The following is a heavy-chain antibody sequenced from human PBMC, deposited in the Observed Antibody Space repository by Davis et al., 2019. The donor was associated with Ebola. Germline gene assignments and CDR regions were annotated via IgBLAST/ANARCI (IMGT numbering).Heavy chain of an antibody. D-gene: IGHD3-10*01. CDR1: GFTSSSYS. V-gene: IGHV3-21*01. CDR2: ISSSSSYI. CDR3: ARRDLWFGELLYYYYGMDV. Sequence: GGSLRLSCAASGFTSSSYSMNWVRQAPGKGLEWVSSISSSSSYIYYADSVKGRFTISRDNAKNSLYLQMNSLRAEDTAVYYCARRDLWFGELLYYYYGMDVWGQGTTVTVSS. J-gene: IGHJ6*02.